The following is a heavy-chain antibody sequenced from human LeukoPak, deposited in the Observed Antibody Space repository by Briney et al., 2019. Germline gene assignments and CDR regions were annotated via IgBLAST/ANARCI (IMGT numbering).Heavy chain of an antibody. Sequence: GGSIRLSCAASGFSFRTCWIRWGRQAPGKGLEWVATRKEDGSEKYYVDSVKGRFTISRDNAKNSLYLQMNSLRAGHTAVCFCVRDGAYDSKSSGCRNYWGRGNRVRVSS. CDR3: VRDGAYDSKSSGCRNY. V-gene: IGHV3-7*01. J-gene: IGHJ4*02. CDR2: RKEDGSEK. D-gene: IGHD3-22*01. CDR1: GFSFRTCW.